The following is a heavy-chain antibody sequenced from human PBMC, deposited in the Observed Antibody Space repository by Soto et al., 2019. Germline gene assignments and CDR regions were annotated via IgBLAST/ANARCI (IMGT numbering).Heavy chain of an antibody. D-gene: IGHD5-12*01. CDR3: ARAIADIVATRSFFDY. V-gene: IGHV4-59*01. CDR1: GGSISSYY. CDR2: IYYSGST. J-gene: IGHJ4*02. Sequence: SETLSLTCTVSGGSISSYYWSWIRQPPGKGLEWIGYIYYSGSTNYNPSLKSRVTISVDTSKNQFSLKLSSVTAVDTAVYYCARAIADIVATRSFFDYWGQGTLVTVSS.